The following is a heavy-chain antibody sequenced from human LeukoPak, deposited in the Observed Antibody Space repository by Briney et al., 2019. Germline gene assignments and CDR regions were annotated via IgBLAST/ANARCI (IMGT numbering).Heavy chain of an antibody. CDR3: AKGRTPHCSSTSCYEDGFDY. J-gene: IGHJ4*02. D-gene: IGHD2-2*01. CDR1: GFTFSNYG. Sequence: GGSLRLSCAASGFTFSNYGMSWVRQAPGKGLEWVSVIYSGGSTYYADSVKGRFTISRDNSKNTLYLQMNSLRAEDTAVYYCAKGRTPHCSSTSCYEDGFDYWGQGTLVTVSS. V-gene: IGHV3-23*03. CDR2: IYSGGST.